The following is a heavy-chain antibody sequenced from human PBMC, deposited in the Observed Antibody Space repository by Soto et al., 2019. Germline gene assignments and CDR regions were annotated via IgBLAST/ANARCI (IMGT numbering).Heavy chain of an antibody. V-gene: IGHV3-30-3*01. J-gene: IGHJ3*02. Sequence: QVQLVESGGGVVQPGRSLRLSCAASGFTFSSYAMHWVRQAPGKGLEWVAVISYDGSNKYYADSVKGRFTISRDNSKNTLYLQMNSLRAEDTAVYYCADITFGGVNVTNPGAFDIWGQGTMVTVSS. CDR1: GFTFSSYA. CDR3: ADITFGGVNVTNPGAFDI. D-gene: IGHD3-16*02. CDR2: ISYDGSNK.